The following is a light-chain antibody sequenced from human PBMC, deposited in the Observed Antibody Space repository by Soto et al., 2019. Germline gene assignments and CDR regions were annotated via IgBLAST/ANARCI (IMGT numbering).Light chain of an antibody. Sequence: EIVLTQSPGTLSLSPGERATLSCRASQSVGTNLAWYQQKPGQAPRLLIYDASNRAPGIPARFSGSGSGTDFTLTISSLEPEDFVVYYCQQRSNWPPITFGQGTRLEIK. CDR3: QQRSNWPPIT. J-gene: IGKJ5*01. V-gene: IGKV3-11*01. CDR2: DAS. CDR1: QSVGTN.